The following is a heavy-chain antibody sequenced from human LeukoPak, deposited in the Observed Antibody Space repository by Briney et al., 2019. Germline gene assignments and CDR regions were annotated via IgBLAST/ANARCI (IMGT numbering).Heavy chain of an antibody. D-gene: IGHD1-26*01. V-gene: IGHV3-33*06. CDR3: AKDPSWSHYFDY. CDR1: GFTFSSYG. Sequence: GRSLRLSCAASGFTFSSYGMHWVRQAPGKGLEWVAVIWYDGSNKYYADSVKGRFTISRDNSKNTLFLQMNSLRADDTALYYCAKDPSWSHYFDYWGQGTLVTVSS. J-gene: IGHJ4*02. CDR2: IWYDGSNK.